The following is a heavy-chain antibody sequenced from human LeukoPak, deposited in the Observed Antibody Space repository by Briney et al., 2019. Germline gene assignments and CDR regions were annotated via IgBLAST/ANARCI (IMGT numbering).Heavy chain of an antibody. V-gene: IGHV4-61*02. CDR1: GGSISSGSYY. CDR3: ASSNRGAAAYYYFYYMDV. J-gene: IGHJ6*03. CDR2: VYTSGST. Sequence: SETLSLTCTVSGGSISSGSYYWSWIRQPAGKGLEWIGRVYTSGSTNYNPSLKSRVTISVDRSQNQFSLKLSSVTAADAAVYYCASSNRGAAAYYYFYYMDVWGKGTTVTVSS. D-gene: IGHD3-10*01.